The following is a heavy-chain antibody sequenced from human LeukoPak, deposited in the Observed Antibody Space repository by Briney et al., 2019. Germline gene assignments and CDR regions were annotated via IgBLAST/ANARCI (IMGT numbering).Heavy chain of an antibody. CDR3: ARANVLMVYASPFDY. Sequence: ASVKVSCKASGYTFTGYYMHWVRQAPGQGLEWMGWTNPNSGGTNYAQKFQGRVTMTRDTSISTAYMELSRLRSDDTAVYYCARANVLMVYASPFDYWGQGTLVTVSS. V-gene: IGHV1-2*02. CDR2: TNPNSGGT. J-gene: IGHJ4*02. CDR1: GYTFTGYY. D-gene: IGHD2-8*01.